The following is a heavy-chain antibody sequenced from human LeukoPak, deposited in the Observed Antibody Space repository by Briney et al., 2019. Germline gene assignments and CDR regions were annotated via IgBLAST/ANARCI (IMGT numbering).Heavy chain of an antibody. CDR2: ISSSSSYI. J-gene: IGHJ4*02. CDR1: GFTFSSYS. CDR3: ARVRSMVRGVILGAHFDY. V-gene: IGHV3-21*04. Sequence: GGSLRLSCAASGFTFSSYSMNWVRQAPGKGLEWVSSISSSSSYIYYADSVKGRFTISRDNAKNSLYLQMNSLRAEDTALYYCARVRSMVRGVILGAHFDYWGQGTLVTVSS. D-gene: IGHD3-10*01.